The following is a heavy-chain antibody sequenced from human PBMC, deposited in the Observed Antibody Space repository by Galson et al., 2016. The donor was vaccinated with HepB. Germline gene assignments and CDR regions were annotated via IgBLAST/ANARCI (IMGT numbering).Heavy chain of an antibody. CDR1: GFIFSNYN. D-gene: IGHD6-19*01. CDR3: VRDLDYTSGWYYFDF. CDR2: IISSSRYI. V-gene: IGHV3-21*01. Sequence: SLRLSCAASGFIFSNYNMNWVRQAPGKGLQWVSPIISSSRYIYYADSVKGRFTISRDNAKKSLYLHMNSLRAEDTAVYYCVRDLDYTSGWYYFDFWGQGTLVTVSS. J-gene: IGHJ4*02.